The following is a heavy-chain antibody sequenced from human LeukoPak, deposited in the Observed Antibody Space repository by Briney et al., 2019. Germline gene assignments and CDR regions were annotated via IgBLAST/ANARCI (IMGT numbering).Heavy chain of an antibody. CDR2: INPNSGGT. D-gene: IGHD6-19*01. CDR1: GYTFTSYG. Sequence: ASVKVSCKASGYTFTSYGISWVRQAPGQGLEWMGWINPNSGGTNYAQKFQGRVTMTRDTSISTAYMELSRLRSDDTAVYYCARARGRYSSGWYYFDYWGQGTLVTVSS. CDR3: ARARGRYSSGWYYFDY. J-gene: IGHJ4*02. V-gene: IGHV1-2*02.